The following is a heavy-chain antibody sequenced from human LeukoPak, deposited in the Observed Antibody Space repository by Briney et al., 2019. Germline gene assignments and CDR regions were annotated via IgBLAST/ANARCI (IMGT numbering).Heavy chain of an antibody. D-gene: IGHD3-16*02. Sequence: GGALRLSCAASGFTFSSYAMHWVRQAPGKGLEWVAFERYDGSNKYYADSVKGRFTISRDNSKNTLYLQMNSLRGEDTAVYYCAKSGSNYDYVWGSYRPTEYYFDYWGQGTLVTVSS. CDR3: AKSGSNYDYVWGSYRPTEYYFDY. CDR2: ERYDGSNK. V-gene: IGHV3-30*02. J-gene: IGHJ4*02. CDR1: GFTFSSYA.